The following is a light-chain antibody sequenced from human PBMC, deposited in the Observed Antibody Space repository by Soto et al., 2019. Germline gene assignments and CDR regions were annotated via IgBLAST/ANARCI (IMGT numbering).Light chain of an antibody. CDR1: QSINNW. CDR2: KAS. Sequence: DIQMTHSPSTLSASVGDRVTITCRASQSINNWLAWYQQKPGKAPNLLIYKASNLESGVPSRFSGSGSGTEFTLTISSLQPDDFATYYCQQYNDYSWTFGQGTKVEIK. V-gene: IGKV1-5*03. J-gene: IGKJ1*01. CDR3: QQYNDYSWT.